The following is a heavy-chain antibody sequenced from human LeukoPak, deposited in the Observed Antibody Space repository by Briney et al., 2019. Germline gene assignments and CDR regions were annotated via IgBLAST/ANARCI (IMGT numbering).Heavy chain of an antibody. CDR3: ANAPLYGDYAGVDY. CDR1: GFTFSTYS. CDR2: ISPDSNYK. Sequence: GESLRLSCAASGFTFSTYSMNWLRLAPGKGLEWVSSISPDSNYKYYVDSVKGRFTISRDNAKNSLYLQMNSLRAEDTAVYYCANAPLYGDYAGVDYWGQGTLVTVSS. D-gene: IGHD4-17*01. V-gene: IGHV3-21*01. J-gene: IGHJ4*02.